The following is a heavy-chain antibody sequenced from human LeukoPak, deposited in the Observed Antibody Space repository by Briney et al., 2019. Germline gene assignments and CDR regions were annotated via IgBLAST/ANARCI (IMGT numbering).Heavy chain of an antibody. CDR2: VAYNGST. CDR3: ARNYFGSGNYFSGDSIYYYGMDV. J-gene: IGHJ6*04. Sequence: PSETLSLTCTVSGGSVSGGTYYWSWIRQSPGMGLEWIGCVAYNGSTNYNSSLKSRVTISVDTSKNHFYLKLTSVTAADTAVYYCARNYFGSGNYFSGDSIYYYGMDVWGKGTTVTVSS. D-gene: IGHD3-10*01. V-gene: IGHV4-61*03. CDR1: GGSVSGGTYY.